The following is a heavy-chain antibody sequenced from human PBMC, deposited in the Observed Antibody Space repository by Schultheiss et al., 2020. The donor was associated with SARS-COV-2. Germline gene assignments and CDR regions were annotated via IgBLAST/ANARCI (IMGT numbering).Heavy chain of an antibody. Sequence: SQTLSLTCTVSGDSISSYYWSWIRQPPGKGLEWIGYIYNSGNTNYNPSLKSRVTISVDTSKNQFSLKLSSVTAADTAVYHCARVAYPYHYMDVWGKGTTVTVSS. CDR2: IYNSGNT. CDR3: ARVAYPYHYMDV. J-gene: IGHJ6*03. CDR1: GDSISSYY. V-gene: IGHV4-59*01.